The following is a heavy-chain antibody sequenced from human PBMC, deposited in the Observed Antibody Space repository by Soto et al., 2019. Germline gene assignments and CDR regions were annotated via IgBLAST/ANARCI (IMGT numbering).Heavy chain of an antibody. CDR1: GGSISSSSYY. V-gene: IGHV4-39*01. Sequence: SETLSLTCTVSGGSISSSSYYWGWIRQPPGKGLEWIGSIYYSGSTYYNPSLKSRVTISVDTSKNQFSLKLSSVTAADTAVYYCARQARDGYNPGHFQHWGQGTLVTVS. J-gene: IGHJ1*01. CDR3: ARQARDGYNPGHFQH. D-gene: IGHD5-12*01. CDR2: IYYSGST.